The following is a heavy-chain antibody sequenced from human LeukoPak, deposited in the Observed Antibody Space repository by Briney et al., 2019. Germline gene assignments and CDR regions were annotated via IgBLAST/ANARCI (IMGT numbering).Heavy chain of an antibody. J-gene: IGHJ3*02. CDR3: ARPYYYDSSGYSHDAFDI. V-gene: IGHV3-21*01. D-gene: IGHD3-22*01. CDR2: ISSSSTYI. Sequence: GGSLRLSCAASGFTFSSYRMNWVRRAPGKGLEWVSSISSSSTYIYYADSVKGRFTISRDNAKNSLYLQVNSLRAEDTAVYYCARPYYYDSSGYSHDAFDIWGQGTMVTVSS. CDR1: GFTFSSYR.